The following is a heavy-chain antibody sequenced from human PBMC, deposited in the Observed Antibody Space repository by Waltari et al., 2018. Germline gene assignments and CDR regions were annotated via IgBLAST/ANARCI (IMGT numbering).Heavy chain of an antibody. J-gene: IGHJ3*01. CDR2: ISDDGNHK. Sequence: QVHLVESGGGVVQPGSSLRLSCAASGLTFIRHAVHWARQAPGKGLEWVAVISDDGNHKYYTDSVKGRFTVSRDDSKSTLYLQMNSLRRDDTAVYFCARDPPHDGTGYSSAFDFWGQGTRVTVSS. CDR3: ARDPPHDGTGYSSAFDF. D-gene: IGHD3-22*01. V-gene: IGHV3-30*04. CDR1: GLTFIRHA.